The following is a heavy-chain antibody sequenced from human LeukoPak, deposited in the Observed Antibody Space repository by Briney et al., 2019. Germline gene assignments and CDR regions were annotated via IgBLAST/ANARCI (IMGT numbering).Heavy chain of an antibody. Sequence: PGGSLRLSCAASGFTFSNYLMSWVRQAPGKGLEWVANIRQDGSEKYYVDSMRGRFTISRDNAKNSLYLQMNSLRAEDTAVYYCARDYAFSGFGYFDSWGQGTLVTVSS. J-gene: IGHJ4*01. V-gene: IGHV3-7*01. CDR3: ARDYAFSGFGYFDS. CDR1: GFTFSNYL. D-gene: IGHD5-12*01. CDR2: IRQDGSEK.